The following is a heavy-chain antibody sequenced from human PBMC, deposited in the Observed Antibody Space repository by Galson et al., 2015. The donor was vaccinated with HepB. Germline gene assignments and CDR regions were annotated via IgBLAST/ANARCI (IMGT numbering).Heavy chain of an antibody. CDR3: TSGNDGYGNFDL. CDR2: MKYDGTGI. Sequence: SLRLSCAASGFTLRGFWMHWVRQVPGKGLVWLSRMKYDGTGICYADFVKGRFTISIDNAKDTLYLQMNSLGVDDAAVYFCTSGNDGYGNFDLWGQGALVTVSS. J-gene: IGHJ4*02. CDR1: GFTLRGFW. D-gene: IGHD5-24*01. V-gene: IGHV3-74*01.